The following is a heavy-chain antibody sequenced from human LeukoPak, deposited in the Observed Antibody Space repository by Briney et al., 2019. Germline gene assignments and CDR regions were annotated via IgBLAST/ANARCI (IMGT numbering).Heavy chain of an antibody. CDR1: GFTFSSYG. D-gene: IGHD4-17*01. CDR2: IWYDGSNK. CDR3: ARDANYGDYSYYFDY. Sequence: GGSLRLSCAASGFTFSSYGMHRVRQAPGKGLEWVAVIWYDGSNKYYADSVKGRFTISRDNSKNTLYLQMNSLRAEDTAVYYCARDANYGDYSYYFDYWGQGTLVTVSS. V-gene: IGHV3-33*01. J-gene: IGHJ4*02.